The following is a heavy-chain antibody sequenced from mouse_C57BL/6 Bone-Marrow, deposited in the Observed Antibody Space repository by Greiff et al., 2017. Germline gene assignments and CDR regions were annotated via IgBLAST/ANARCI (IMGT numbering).Heavy chain of an antibody. D-gene: IGHD2-3*01. CDR2: IDPENGDT. V-gene: IGHV14-4*01. CDR3: SSFDGNYFDF. Sequence: EVQLQQSGAELVRPGASVKLSCTASGFNIKDDYIHWVKQRPEQGLEWIGWIDPENGDTEYASKFQGKATITSDTSSNTAYLQLSSLTSEGTAVYYCSSFDGNYFDFWGQGTPLAVAS. J-gene: IGHJ2*01. CDR1: GFNIKDDY.